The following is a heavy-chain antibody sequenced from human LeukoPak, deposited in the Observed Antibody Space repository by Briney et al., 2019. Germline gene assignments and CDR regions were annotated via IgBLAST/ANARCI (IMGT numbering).Heavy chain of an antibody. V-gene: IGHV4-30-4*07. CDR3: ARAHRGYVTSYNRYYYYMDV. CDR2: IYYSGST. D-gene: IGHD3-10*02. CDR1: GGSISSGGYS. J-gene: IGHJ6*03. Sequence: SETLSLTCAVSGGSISSGGYSWSWVRQPPGKGLEWIGYIYYSGSTYYNPSLKSRVTISVDTSKNQFSLKLSSVTAADTAVYYCARAHRGYVTSYNRYYYYMDVWGKGTTVTVSS.